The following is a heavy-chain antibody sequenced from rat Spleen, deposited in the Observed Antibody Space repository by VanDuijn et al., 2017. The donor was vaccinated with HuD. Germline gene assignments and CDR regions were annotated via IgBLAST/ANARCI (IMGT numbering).Heavy chain of an antibody. CDR3: ARPTYYGYNYFDY. CDR2: ISTRGGST. CDR1: GFTFSSFP. Sequence: EVQLVESGGDLVQPGRSVKLSCAASGFTFSSFPMAWVRQAPTKGLEWVATISTRGGSTYYRDSVKGRFTISRDNAKSTLYLQMDSLRSEDTATYYCARPTYYGYNYFDYWGQGVMVTVSS. V-gene: IGHV5-46*01. D-gene: IGHD1-9*01. J-gene: IGHJ2*01.